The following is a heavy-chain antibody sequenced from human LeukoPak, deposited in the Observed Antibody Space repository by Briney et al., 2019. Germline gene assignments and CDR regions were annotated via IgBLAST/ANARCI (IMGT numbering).Heavy chain of an antibody. D-gene: IGHD3-22*01. CDR1: GVTFNSYS. V-gene: IGHV3-21*01. Sequence: GGTLRLSCAASGVTFNSYSMNWVRQAPGKGLEWVSSISSSSSFIYYADSVKGRFTISRDNAKNSLYLQMNSLRAEDTAVYYCARDARYYDSSGYSDYGGQGTLVTVSS. CDR3: ARDARYYDSSGYSDY. J-gene: IGHJ4*02. CDR2: ISSSSSFI.